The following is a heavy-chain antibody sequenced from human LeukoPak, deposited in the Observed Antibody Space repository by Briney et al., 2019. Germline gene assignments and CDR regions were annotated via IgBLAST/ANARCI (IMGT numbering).Heavy chain of an antibody. J-gene: IGHJ3*02. CDR2: INPNSGGT. CDR3: ARDYGDYTPADAFDI. D-gene: IGHD4-17*01. V-gene: IGHV1-2*02. Sequence: ASVKVSCKASGYTFTGYYMHWVRQAPGQGLEWMGWINPNSGGTNYAQKFQGRVTMTRDTSISTAYMELSRLRSDDTAVYCCARDYGDYTPADAFDIWGQGTMVTVSS. CDR1: GYTFTGYY.